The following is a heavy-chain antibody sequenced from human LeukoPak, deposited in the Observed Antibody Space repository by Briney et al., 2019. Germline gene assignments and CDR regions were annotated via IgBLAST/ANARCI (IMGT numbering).Heavy chain of an antibody. D-gene: IGHD2-21*02. CDR2: ISAYNGNT. V-gene: IGHV1-18*01. Sequence: GASVKVSCKASGYTFTSYGISWVRQAPGQGLEWMGWISAYNGNTNYAQKLQGRVTMTTDTSTSTAYMELRSLRSDDTAVYYCARGGLAYCGGDCYSGWFDPWGQGTLVTVFS. CDR1: GYTFTSYG. CDR3: ARGGLAYCGGDCYSGWFDP. J-gene: IGHJ5*02.